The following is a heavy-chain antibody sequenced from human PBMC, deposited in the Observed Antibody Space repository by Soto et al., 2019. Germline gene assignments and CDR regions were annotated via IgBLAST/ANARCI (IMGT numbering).Heavy chain of an antibody. V-gene: IGHV1-69*13. CDR2: IIPIFDTA. J-gene: IGHJ4*02. D-gene: IGHD6-6*01. CDR1: GGTFSSYA. Sequence: SVKVSCKASGGTFSSYAISWVRQAPGQGLEWMGGIIPIFDTANYAQKFQGRVTITADESTSTAYMELSSLRSEDTAVYYCARGKEQLVPLDYWGQGTLVTVSS. CDR3: ARGKEQLVPLDY.